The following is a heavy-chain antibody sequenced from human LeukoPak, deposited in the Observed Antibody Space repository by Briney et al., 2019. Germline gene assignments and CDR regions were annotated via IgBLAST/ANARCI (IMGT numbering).Heavy chain of an antibody. D-gene: IGHD3-22*01. CDR1: GGSISSYY. CDR2: IYYSGNT. V-gene: IGHV4-59*01. CDR3: AATYYYDSSGYSLYAFDI. Sequence: SETLSLTCTVSGGSISSYYWSWIRQPPGKGLEWIAYIYYSGNTNYNPSLKSRVTISVDTSKNQSSLKLSSVAAADTAVYYCAATYYYDSSGYSLYAFDIWGQGTMVTVSS. J-gene: IGHJ3*02.